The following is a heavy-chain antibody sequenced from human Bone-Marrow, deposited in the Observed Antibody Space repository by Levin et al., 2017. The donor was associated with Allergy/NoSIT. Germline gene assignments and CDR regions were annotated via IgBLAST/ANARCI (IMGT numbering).Heavy chain of an antibody. J-gene: IGHJ2*01. CDR2: VYETGST. Sequence: MASETLSLTCSVSGGSTSMSGSYWGWIRQPPGKGLEWIGSVYETGSTYYSPSLKSRITIFVDTSKKQVSLRLRSVTAADTALYYCARAVRGVPPNIFNWYFDLWGRGTLVTVSS. CDR3: ARAVRGVPPNIFNWYFDL. V-gene: IGHV4-39*01. CDR1: GGSTSMSGSY. D-gene: IGHD2-15*01.